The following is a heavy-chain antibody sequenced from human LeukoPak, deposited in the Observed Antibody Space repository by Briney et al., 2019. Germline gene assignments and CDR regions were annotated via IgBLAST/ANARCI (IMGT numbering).Heavy chain of an antibody. CDR3: ARDVLPQTAVTTWDYFDY. J-gene: IGHJ4*02. V-gene: IGHV3-30-3*01. Sequence: PGGSLRLSCAASGFSFSDYAIHWVRQAPGKGLEWVAVISYDGNNKHYADSVRGRFTVSRDNSKNTLYLQMHSLRGDDTAVYYCARDVLPQTAVTTWDYFDYWGQGTLVTVSS. D-gene: IGHD4-17*01. CDR2: ISYDGNNK. CDR1: GFSFSDYA.